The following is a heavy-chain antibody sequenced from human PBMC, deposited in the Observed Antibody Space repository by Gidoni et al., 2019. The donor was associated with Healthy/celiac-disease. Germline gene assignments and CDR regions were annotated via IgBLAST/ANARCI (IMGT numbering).Heavy chain of an antibody. V-gene: IGHV4-59*01. D-gene: IGHD2-21*02. CDR1: GGSISSYY. CDR3: ARFINPLAYCGGDCYSAAFDI. Sequence: QVQLQESGPGLVKPSETLSLTCTVSGGSISSYYWSWIRQPPGKGLEWIGYIYYSGSTNYNPSLKSRVTISVDTSKNQFSLKLSSVTAADTAVYYCARFINPLAYCGGDCYSAAFDIWGQGTMVTVSS. CDR2: IYYSGST. J-gene: IGHJ3*02.